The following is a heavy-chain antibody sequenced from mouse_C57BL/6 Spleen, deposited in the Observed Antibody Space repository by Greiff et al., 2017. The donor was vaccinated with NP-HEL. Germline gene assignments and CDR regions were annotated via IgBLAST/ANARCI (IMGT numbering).Heavy chain of an antibody. CDR1: GYTFTSYW. J-gene: IGHJ4*01. CDR3: ARDDYEDGRDYYAMDY. D-gene: IGHD2-4*01. V-gene: IGHV1-64*01. CDR2: IHPNSGST. Sequence: QVQLQQPGAELVKPGASVKLSCKASGYTFTSYWMHWVKQRPGQGLEWIGMIHPNSGSTNYNEKFKSKATLTVDKSSSTAYMQLSSLTSEDSAVDYCARDDYEDGRDYYAMDYWGQGTSVTVSS.